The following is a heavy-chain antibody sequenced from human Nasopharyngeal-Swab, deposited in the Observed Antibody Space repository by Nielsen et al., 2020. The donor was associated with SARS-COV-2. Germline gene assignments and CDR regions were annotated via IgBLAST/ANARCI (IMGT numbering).Heavy chain of an antibody. D-gene: IGHD2-2*01. CDR3: ETSAPYCSSTSCSYWFDP. CDR2: FDPEDGET. CDR1: GYTLTELS. V-gene: IGHV1-24*01. J-gene: IGHJ5*02. Sequence: ASVKVSCKVSGYTLTELSMHWVRQAPGKGLEWMGGFDPEDGETIYAQKFQGRVTMTEDTSTDTAYMELSSLRSEDTAVYYCETSAPYCSSTSCSYWFDPWGKGTLVTVSS.